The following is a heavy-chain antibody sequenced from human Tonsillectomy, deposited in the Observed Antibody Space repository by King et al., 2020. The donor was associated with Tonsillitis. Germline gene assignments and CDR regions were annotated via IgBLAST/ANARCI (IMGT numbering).Heavy chain of an antibody. CDR3: ARDSGRSGDSGYFDL. D-gene: IGHD4-17*01. J-gene: IGHJ2*01. Sequence: QLQESGSGLVKPSQTLSLTCAVSGGSISSGAYSWSWIRQPPGKGLEWIGYIYHSGSTYYNPSLKSRVTISVDRSKNQFSLKLSSVTAADTAVYYCARDSGRSGDSGYFDLWGRGTLVTVSS. V-gene: IGHV4-30-2*01. CDR1: GGSISSGAYS. CDR2: IYHSGST.